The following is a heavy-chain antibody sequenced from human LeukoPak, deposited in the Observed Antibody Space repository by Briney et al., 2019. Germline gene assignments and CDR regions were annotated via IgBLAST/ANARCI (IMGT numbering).Heavy chain of an antibody. Sequence: SVKVSCKASGGTFSSYAISWVRQAPGQGLEWMRGIIPIFGTANYAQKFQGRVTITADKSTSTAYMELSSLRSEDTAVYYCARENYDILTGNAFDIWGQGTMVTVSS. J-gene: IGHJ3*02. CDR2: IIPIFGTA. D-gene: IGHD3-9*01. CDR3: ARENYDILTGNAFDI. V-gene: IGHV1-69*06. CDR1: GGTFSSYA.